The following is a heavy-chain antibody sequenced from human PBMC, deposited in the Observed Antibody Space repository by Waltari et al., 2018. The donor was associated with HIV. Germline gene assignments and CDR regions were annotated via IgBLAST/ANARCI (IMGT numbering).Heavy chain of an antibody. Sequence: EVQLVESGGGLVQPGGSLRLSCVASGFTFTSYYMSWVRQAPGEGLEWVANINQDGTKKFYVDSVKGRFTISGDNAKNSVYLQINSLRAEDSAIYYCARDLWPEDFWGQGTLVTVSS. CDR3: ARDLWPEDF. CDR1: GFTFTSYY. V-gene: IGHV3-7*01. D-gene: IGHD2-21*01. CDR2: INQDGTKK. J-gene: IGHJ4*02.